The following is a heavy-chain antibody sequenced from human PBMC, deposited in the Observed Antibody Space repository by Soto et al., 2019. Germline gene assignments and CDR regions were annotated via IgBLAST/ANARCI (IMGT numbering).Heavy chain of an antibody. CDR3: TRSSSTVTTLDY. CDR1: GGSISSGGYS. V-gene: IGHV4-30-2*01. J-gene: IGHJ4*02. D-gene: IGHD2-2*01. Sequence: SETLSLTCTVSGGSISSGGYSWSWIRQPPGKGLEWVGYIYHSGSTYYNPSLKSRVTISIDRSKNQFSLKLSSVTAADTAVYYCTRSSSTVTTLDYWGQGTLVTVSS. CDR2: IYHSGST.